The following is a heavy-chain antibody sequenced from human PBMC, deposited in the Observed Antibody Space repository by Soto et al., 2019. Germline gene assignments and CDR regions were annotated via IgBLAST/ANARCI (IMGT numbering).Heavy chain of an antibody. D-gene: IGHD3-16*02. V-gene: IGHV3-7*01. CDR2: IRPDGTEK. Sequence: GKGLEWVANIRPDGTEKYYVDSVKGRFTISRDNAKNSLYLQMNSLRDEDTAVYYCARDQSTSFLAYWGQGAPVPVSS. CDR3: ARDQSTSFLAY. J-gene: IGHJ4*02.